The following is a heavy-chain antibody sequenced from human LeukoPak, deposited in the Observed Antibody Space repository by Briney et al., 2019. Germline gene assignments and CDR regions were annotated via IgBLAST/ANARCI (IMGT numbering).Heavy chain of an antibody. CDR2: IWYDGSNK. J-gene: IGHJ4*02. Sequence: PGGSLRLSCAASGFTFSTHWMHWVRQAPGKGLEWVAVIWYDGSNKYYADSVKGRFTISRDNSKNTLYLQMNSLRAEDTAIYYCARGLGKETIGYSSGWRFDYWGQGTLVTVSS. CDR1: GFTFSTHW. CDR3: ARGLGKETIGYSSGWRFDY. V-gene: IGHV3-33*08. D-gene: IGHD6-19*01.